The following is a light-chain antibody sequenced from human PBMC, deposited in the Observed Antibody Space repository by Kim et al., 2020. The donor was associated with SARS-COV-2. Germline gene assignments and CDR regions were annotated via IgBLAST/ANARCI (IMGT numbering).Light chain of an antibody. Sequence: LSPGERATLSCRADKSLSVGYLAWYQQIPGQAPRLLIYDASERATGIPDRFSGSGSGTEFTLTISRLEPEDFAFYYCQQYGRFPFTFGQGTKLEI. CDR1: KSLSVGY. CDR2: DAS. CDR3: QQYGRFPFT. V-gene: IGKV3-20*01. J-gene: IGKJ2*01.